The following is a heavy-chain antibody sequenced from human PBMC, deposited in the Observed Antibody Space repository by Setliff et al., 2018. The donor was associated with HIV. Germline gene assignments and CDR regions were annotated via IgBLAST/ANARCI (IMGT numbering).Heavy chain of an antibody. CDR1: GFSLSTSGMR. D-gene: IGHD3-16*01. CDR2: IAWDDDK. J-gene: IGHJ4*02. Sequence: SGPTLVNPTQTLTLTCTFSGFSLSTSGMRVSWIRQPPGKALEWLARIAWDDDKFYSTSLQTRLTISKDTSKNQVVLTMTNMDPVDTATYYCARVWDGVADYWGQGTLVTVSS. V-gene: IGHV2-70*04. CDR3: ARVWDGVADY.